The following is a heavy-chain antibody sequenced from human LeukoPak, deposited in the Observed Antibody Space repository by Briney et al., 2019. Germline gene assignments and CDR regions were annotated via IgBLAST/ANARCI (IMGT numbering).Heavy chain of an antibody. CDR3: ARDGSTTGTTYPLIYYCYYMDV. CDR1: GGTFSGYY. Sequence: GASVKVSCTASGGTFSGYYMHWVRQAPGQGLEWMGWINPNSGGTNYAQKFQGWITMTRDTSISTAYMELSRLRSDDTAVYYCARDGSTTGTTYPLIYYCYYMDVWGKGTTVTVSS. CDR2: INPNSGGT. V-gene: IGHV1-2*04. D-gene: IGHD1-1*01. J-gene: IGHJ6*03.